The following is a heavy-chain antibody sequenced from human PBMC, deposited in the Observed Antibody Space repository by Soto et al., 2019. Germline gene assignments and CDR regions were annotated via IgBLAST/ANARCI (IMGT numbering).Heavy chain of an antibody. Sequence: GWSLRLSCAASGFSVSHTWMSWVRQAPGKGLEWVSVISDDGKTYYADSVKGRFTLSRDGSKNTLYLQMNSLRAEDTAVYYCSRDHTSGGYDYRGQGTLVTVSS. V-gene: IGHV3-53*01. CDR2: ISDDGKT. CDR1: GFSVSHTW. CDR3: SRDHTSGGYDY. D-gene: IGHD5-12*01. J-gene: IGHJ4*02.